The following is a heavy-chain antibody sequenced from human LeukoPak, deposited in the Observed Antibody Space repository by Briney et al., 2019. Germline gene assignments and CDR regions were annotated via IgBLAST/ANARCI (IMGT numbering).Heavy chain of an antibody. V-gene: IGHV3-21*01. CDR1: GFTFSSYS. CDR2: ISSSSSYI. Sequence: GGSLRLSCAASGFTFSSYSMNWVRQAPGKGLEWVSSISSSSSYIYYADSVKGRFTISRDNAKNSLYLRMNSLRAEDTAVYYCARERGTIQLWYYFDYWDQGTLVTVSS. CDR3: ARERGTIQLWYYFDY. J-gene: IGHJ4*02. D-gene: IGHD5-18*01.